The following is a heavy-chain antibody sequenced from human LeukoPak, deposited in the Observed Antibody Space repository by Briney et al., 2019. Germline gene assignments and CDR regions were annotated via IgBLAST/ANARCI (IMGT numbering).Heavy chain of an antibody. J-gene: IGHJ4*02. CDR3: ATARDTANFDY. V-gene: IGHV1-69*06. CDR1: GGTFSSYA. Sequence: SVTVSCKASGGTFSSYAISWVRQAPGQGLELMGRIIPSFGTANYAQKFQGRVTITADKSTSTAYMELSSLRSEDTAVYYCATARDTANFDYWGQGTLVTVSS. D-gene: IGHD5-18*01. CDR2: IIPSFGTA.